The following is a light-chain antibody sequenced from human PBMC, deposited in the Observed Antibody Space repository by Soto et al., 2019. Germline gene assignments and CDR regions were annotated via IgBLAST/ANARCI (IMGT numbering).Light chain of an antibody. Sequence: DIQMTQSPSSLSASVGDRVTITCQASQDISNYLNWYQQKPGKAPKLLIYDASNLQSGVPSRFSGSGSGTDFTLTISSLQPEDFATYYCQQSYSTPSTFGQGTRLVIK. CDR3: QQSYSTPST. V-gene: IGKV1-39*01. CDR1: QDISNY. J-gene: IGKJ5*01. CDR2: DAS.